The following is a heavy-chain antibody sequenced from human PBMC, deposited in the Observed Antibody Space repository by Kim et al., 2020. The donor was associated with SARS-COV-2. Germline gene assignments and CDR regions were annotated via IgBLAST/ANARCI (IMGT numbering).Heavy chain of an antibody. CDR1: GGSISSSSYY. V-gene: IGHV4-39*01. CDR2: IYYSGST. Sequence: SETLSLTCTVSGGSISSSSYYWGWIRQPPGKGLEWIGSIYYSGSTYYNPSLKSRVTISVDTAKNQFSLKLSSVTAADTAVYYCARHAGITMIVVVIRGWFDPWGQGTLVTVSS. D-gene: IGHD3-22*01. J-gene: IGHJ5*02. CDR3: ARHAGITMIVVVIRGWFDP.